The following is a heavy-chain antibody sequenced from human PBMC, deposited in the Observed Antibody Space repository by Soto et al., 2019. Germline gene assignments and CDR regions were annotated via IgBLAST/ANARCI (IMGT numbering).Heavy chain of an antibody. CDR2: ISYDGSNK. J-gene: IGHJ6*02. CDR1: GFTFSSYA. CDR3: ARGAGSGWQHIKYYYGMDV. V-gene: IGHV3-30-3*01. Sequence: RRLSCAASGFTFSSYAMHWVRQAPGKGLEWVAVISYDGSNKYYADSVKGRFTISRDNSKNTLYLQMNSLRAEDTAVYYCARGAGSGWQHIKYYYGMDVWGQGTTVTVSS. D-gene: IGHD6-19*01.